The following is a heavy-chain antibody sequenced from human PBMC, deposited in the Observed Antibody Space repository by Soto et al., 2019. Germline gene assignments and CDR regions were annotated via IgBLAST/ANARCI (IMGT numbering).Heavy chain of an antibody. V-gene: IGHV3-15*01. CDR1: GFTFINAW. Sequence: GGSLRLSCAASGFTFINAWMSWARQAPGKGLEWVGRIKSKTDGGTTDYAAPVKGRFTISRDDSKNTLYLQMNSLKTEDTAVYYCTTIHYDILTGYYGLYGMDVWGQGTTVTVSS. J-gene: IGHJ6*02. D-gene: IGHD3-9*01. CDR2: IKSKTDGGTT. CDR3: TTIHYDILTGYYGLYGMDV.